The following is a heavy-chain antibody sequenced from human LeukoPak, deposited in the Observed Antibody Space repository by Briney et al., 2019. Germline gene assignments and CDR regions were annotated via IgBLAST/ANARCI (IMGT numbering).Heavy chain of an antibody. CDR3: AKPGDTAMDYFDY. CDR1: GFTFSSYG. D-gene: IGHD5-18*01. CDR2: IRYDGSNK. Sequence: PGGSLRLSCAASGFTFSSYGMHWVRQAPGKGLEWVAFIRYDGSNKYYADSVKGRFTISRDNSKNTLYLQMNSLRAEDTAVYYCAKPGDTAMDYFDYWGQGTLVTVSS. V-gene: IGHV3-30*02. J-gene: IGHJ4*02.